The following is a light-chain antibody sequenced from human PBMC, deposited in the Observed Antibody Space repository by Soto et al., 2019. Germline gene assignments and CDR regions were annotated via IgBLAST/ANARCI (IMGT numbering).Light chain of an antibody. Sequence: QSVRTQPASVSGSPGQSINISCTGTSSDVGGYNYVSWYQQHPGKAPKLMIYEVSNRPSGVSNRFSGSKSGNTASLTISGLQAEDEADYYCSSYTSRSTHYVFVTGTKMTVL. CDR3: SSYTSRSTHYV. CDR1: SSDVGGYNY. CDR2: EVS. V-gene: IGLV2-14*01. J-gene: IGLJ1*01.